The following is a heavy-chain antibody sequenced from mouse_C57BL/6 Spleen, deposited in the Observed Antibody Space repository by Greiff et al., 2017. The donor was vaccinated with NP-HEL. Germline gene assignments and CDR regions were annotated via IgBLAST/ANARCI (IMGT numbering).Heavy chain of an antibody. J-gene: IGHJ2*01. D-gene: IGHD2-4*01. V-gene: IGHV1-15*01. Sequence: VQLQQSGAELVRPGASVTLSCKASGYTFTDYEMHWVKQTPVHGLEWIGAIDPETGGTAYNQKFKGKAILTADKSSSTAYMELRSLTSEDSAVYYCTPIYYDYDGDYFDYWGQGTTLTVSS. CDR3: TPIYYDYDGDYFDY. CDR2: IDPETGGT. CDR1: GYTFTDYE.